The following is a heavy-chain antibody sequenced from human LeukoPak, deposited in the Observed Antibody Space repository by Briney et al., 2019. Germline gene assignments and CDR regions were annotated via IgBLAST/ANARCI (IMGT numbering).Heavy chain of an antibody. CDR1: GFTLDDYA. CDR2: ISWNSGSI. CDR3: AKGYYDSSGYPPDY. J-gene: IGHJ4*02. D-gene: IGHD3-22*01. V-gene: IGHV3-9*01. Sequence: PGGSLRLSCAASGFTLDDYAMHWVRQAPGKGLEWVSGISWNSGSIGYADSVKGRFTISRDNAKNSLYLQMNSLRAEDTALYYCAKGYYDSSGYPPDYWGQGTLVTVSS.